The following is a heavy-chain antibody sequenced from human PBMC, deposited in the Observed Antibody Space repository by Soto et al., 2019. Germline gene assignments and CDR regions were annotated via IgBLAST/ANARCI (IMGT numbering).Heavy chain of an antibody. D-gene: IGHD4-17*01. CDR1: GGSFSGYY. Sequence: QVQLQQWGAGLLKPSETLSLTCAVYGGSFSGYYWSWIRQPPGKGLEWIGEINHSGSTNYNPSLKSRVTISVDTTKNQFSLKLSSVTAADTAVYYCARGRRNAVTTFYYYYYMDVWGKGTTVTVSS. V-gene: IGHV4-34*01. CDR3: ARGRRNAVTTFYYYYYMDV. CDR2: INHSGST. J-gene: IGHJ6*03.